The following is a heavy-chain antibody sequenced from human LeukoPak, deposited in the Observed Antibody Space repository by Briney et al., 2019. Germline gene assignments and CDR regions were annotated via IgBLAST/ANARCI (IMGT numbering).Heavy chain of an antibody. Sequence: SVKVSCKASGGTFSSYAISWVRQAPGQGLEWMGRIIPILGIANYAQKFQGRVTITADKSTSTAYMELSSLRSEDTAVYYCAKEPMIRGVIDTYYYYGMDVWGQGTTVTVSS. J-gene: IGHJ6*02. CDR3: AKEPMIRGVIDTYYYYGMDV. V-gene: IGHV1-69*04. CDR1: GGTFSSYA. CDR2: IIPILGIA. D-gene: IGHD3-10*01.